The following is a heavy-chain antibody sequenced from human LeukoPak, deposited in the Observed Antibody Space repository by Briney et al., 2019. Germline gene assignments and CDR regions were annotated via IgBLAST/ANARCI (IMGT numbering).Heavy chain of an antibody. V-gene: IGHV3-48*01. D-gene: IGHD3/OR15-3a*01. CDR2: ISSSSSTI. Sequence: PGGSLRLSCAASGFAFSSYSMNWGRQAPGKGLEWVSYISSSSSTIYYADSVKGRFTISRDNAKNSLYLQMNSLRAEDTAVYYCARRKYDFWSGRAFNWFDPWGQGILVTVSS. CDR3: ARRKYDFWSGRAFNWFDP. CDR1: GFAFSSYS. J-gene: IGHJ5*02.